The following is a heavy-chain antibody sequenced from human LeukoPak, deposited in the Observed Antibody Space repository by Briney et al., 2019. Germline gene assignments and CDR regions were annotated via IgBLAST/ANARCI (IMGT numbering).Heavy chain of an antibody. CDR1: GGSISSSTHY. CDR3: VRQTYGSGSYYNLDC. D-gene: IGHD3-10*01. Sequence: SETLSLTCTVSGGSISSSTHYWGWIRRPPGKGLEWIGTIYYSGSTYYNPSLKSRATISVDTSKNQFSLKLGSVTAADTAVYYCVRQTYGSGSYYNLDCWGQGTLVTVSS. V-gene: IGHV4-39*01. J-gene: IGHJ4*02. CDR2: IYYSGST.